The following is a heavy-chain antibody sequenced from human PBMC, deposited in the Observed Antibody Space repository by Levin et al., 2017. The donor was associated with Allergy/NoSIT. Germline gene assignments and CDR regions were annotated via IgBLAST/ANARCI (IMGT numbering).Heavy chain of an antibody. V-gene: IGHV4-4*07. D-gene: IGHD3-3*01. CDR3: VRGTYYDFRSGSVTFDH. CDR2: IYPTGSA. J-gene: IGHJ4*02. Sequence: SETLSLTCTVSGDSFSSYFWTWIRQPAGKGLEWIGHIYPTGSANYNPSLKSRGSMSVDMSKNQFSLKLTSVTAADTAVYYCVRGTYYDFRSGSVTFDHWGQGTLVTVSS. CDR1: GDSFSSYF.